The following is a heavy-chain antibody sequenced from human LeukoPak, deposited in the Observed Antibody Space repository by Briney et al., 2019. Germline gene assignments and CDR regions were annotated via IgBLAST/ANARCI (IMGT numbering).Heavy chain of an antibody. J-gene: IGHJ4*02. D-gene: IGHD4-23*01. Sequence: GGSLRLSCEASRLTFANTWMNWVRQAPGKGLVWVSRIASDGSSTTYADSVKGRFSISRDNAKNTLYLQMNSLRVEDTAVYYCARGRPHGNDYWGQGTLVTVSS. CDR2: IASDGSST. V-gene: IGHV3-74*01. CDR1: RLTFANTW. CDR3: ARGRPHGNDY.